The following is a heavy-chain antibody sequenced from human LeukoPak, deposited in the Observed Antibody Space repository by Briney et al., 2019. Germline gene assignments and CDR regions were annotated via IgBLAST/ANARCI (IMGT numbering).Heavy chain of an antibody. D-gene: IGHD4-17*01. CDR3: ARGQNYGDYGYFDL. Sequence: PGGSLRLSCAASGFTFSTYSMNWVRQAPGKGLEWVSFISSSSSYTDYADSVKGRFTISRDNAKNSLYLQMNSLGAEDTAVYYCARGQNYGDYGYFDLWGRGTLVTVSS. V-gene: IGHV3-21*01. CDR1: GFTFSTYS. J-gene: IGHJ2*01. CDR2: ISSSSSYT.